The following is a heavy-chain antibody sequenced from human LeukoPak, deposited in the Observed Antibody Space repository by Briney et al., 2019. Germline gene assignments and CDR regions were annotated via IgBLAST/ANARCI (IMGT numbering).Heavy chain of an antibody. Sequence: GGSLRLSCAASGLPFSSHSMNWVRQAPGKGLEWVSSISSSSSYIYYADSVKGRFTISRDNAKNSLYLQMNSLRAEDTAVYYCARDIGGYENDYWGQGTLVTVSS. J-gene: IGHJ4*02. CDR1: GLPFSSHS. V-gene: IGHV3-21*01. CDR3: ARDIGGYENDY. CDR2: ISSSSSYI. D-gene: IGHD2-15*01.